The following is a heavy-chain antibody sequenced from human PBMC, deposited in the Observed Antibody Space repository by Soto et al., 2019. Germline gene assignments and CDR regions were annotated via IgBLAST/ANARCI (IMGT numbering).Heavy chain of an antibody. CDR3: ARALLGFSYGYGGYFDP. Sequence: SETLSLTCNVSGGSFNGYSWSWFRQTSGKGLEWIGDISYRGSTSYSPSLKSRLMISLDMSNNQFSLKVASVTAADTAVYYCARALLGFSYGYGGYFDPWGPGTLVTVSS. J-gene: IGHJ4*02. V-gene: IGHV4-34*01. D-gene: IGHD3-16*01. CDR1: GGSFNGYS. CDR2: ISYRGST.